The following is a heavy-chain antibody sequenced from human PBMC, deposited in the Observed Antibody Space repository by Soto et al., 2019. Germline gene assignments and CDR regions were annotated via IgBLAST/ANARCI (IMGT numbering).Heavy chain of an antibody. CDR3: AREVSGSGSSHYYYGMDV. J-gene: IGHJ6*02. D-gene: IGHD3-10*01. Sequence: GASVKVSCKSSGYTFTGYYMHCARQAPGQGLEWMGWINPNSGGTNYAQKFQGWVTMTRDTSISTAYMELSRLRSDDTAVYYCAREVSGSGSSHYYYGMDVWGQGTTVTVSS. V-gene: IGHV1-2*04. CDR1: GYTFTGYY. CDR2: INPNSGGT.